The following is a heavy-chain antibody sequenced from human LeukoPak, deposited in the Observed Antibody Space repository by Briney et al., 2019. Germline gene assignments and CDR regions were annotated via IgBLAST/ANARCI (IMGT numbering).Heavy chain of an antibody. CDR3: ARAYGGDSELDY. CDR1: GYTFTNYD. Sequence: ASVKVSCKASGYTFTNYDISWVRQAPGQGLEWMGWISTYNANTNYAQKLQGRVTMTTDTSTGTVYMELRSLRSDDTAVYYCARAYGGDSELDYWGQGTLVTVSS. CDR2: ISTYNANT. J-gene: IGHJ4*02. D-gene: IGHD4-23*01. V-gene: IGHV1-18*01.